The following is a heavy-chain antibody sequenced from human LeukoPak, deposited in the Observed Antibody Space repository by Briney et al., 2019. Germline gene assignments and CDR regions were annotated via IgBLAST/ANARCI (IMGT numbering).Heavy chain of an antibody. CDR3: ARERVAAAGTVNWFYP. Sequence: SETLSLTCTVSGGSISSYYWSWIRQPPGKGLEWIGYIYYSGSTNYNPSLKSRVTISVDTSKNQFSLKLSSVTAADTAVYYCARERVAAAGTVNWFYPWGQGTLVTVSS. CDR2: IYYSGST. D-gene: IGHD6-13*01. CDR1: GGSISSYY. J-gene: IGHJ5*02. V-gene: IGHV4-59*01.